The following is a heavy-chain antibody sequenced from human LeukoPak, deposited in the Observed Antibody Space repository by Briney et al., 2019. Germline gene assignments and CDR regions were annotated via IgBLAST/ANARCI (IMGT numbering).Heavy chain of an antibody. CDR1: GFTFSSYA. D-gene: IGHD3-3*01. Sequence: PGRSLRLSCAASGFTFSSYAMHWVRQAPGKGLEWVAVISYDGSNKYYADSVKGRFTISRDNSKNTLYLQMNSLRAEDTAVYYCAREKDYDFWSGYYTRSYFDYWGQGTLVTVSS. V-gene: IGHV3-30-3*01. J-gene: IGHJ4*02. CDR3: AREKDYDFWSGYYTRSYFDY. CDR2: ISYDGSNK.